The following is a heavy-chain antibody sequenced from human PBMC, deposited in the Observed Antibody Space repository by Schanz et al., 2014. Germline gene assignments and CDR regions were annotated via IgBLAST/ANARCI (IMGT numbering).Heavy chain of an antibody. J-gene: IGHJ4*02. V-gene: IGHV3-30*18. CDR1: GFTFSNYG. Sequence: QVPLVESGGCVVQPGRSLRLSCAASGFTFSNYGMHWVRQAPGKGLEWVAAMSYDGSIKYYGDSVKGRFTISRDNSKNTLYLHMNTLRSEDTAVYYCAKDSTHIDIVLVPTAIDYWGQGTLVTVSS. CDR2: MSYDGSIK. D-gene: IGHD2-2*01. CDR3: AKDSTHIDIVLVPTAIDY.